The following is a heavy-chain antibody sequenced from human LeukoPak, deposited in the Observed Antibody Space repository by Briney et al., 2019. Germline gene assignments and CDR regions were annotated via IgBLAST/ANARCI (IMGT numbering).Heavy chain of an antibody. CDR3: ARERYCSSSSCLDAFDI. CDR1: GGSISSYY. CDR2: IYYSGST. Sequence: PSETLSLTCTVSGGSISSYYWSWIRQPPGKGLEWIGYIYYSGSTNYNPSLKSRVTISVDTSKNQFSLKLSSVTAADTAVYYCARERYCSSSSCLDAFDIWGQGTMVTVSS. V-gene: IGHV4-59*12. D-gene: IGHD2-2*01. J-gene: IGHJ3*02.